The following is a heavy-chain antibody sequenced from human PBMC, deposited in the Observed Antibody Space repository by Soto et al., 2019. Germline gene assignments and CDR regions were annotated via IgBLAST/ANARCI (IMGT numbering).Heavy chain of an antibody. D-gene: IGHD3-10*01. V-gene: IGHV4-39*07. CDR3: ARLGGAADYYGSGSYHNWFDP. Sequence: SETLSLTCTVSGGSISSSSYYWGWIRQPPGKGLEWIGSIYYSGSTNYNPSLKSRVTISVDTSKNQFSLKLSSVTAADTAVYYCARLGGAADYYGSGSYHNWFDPWGQGTLVTVSS. J-gene: IGHJ5*02. CDR1: GGSISSSSYY. CDR2: IYYSGST.